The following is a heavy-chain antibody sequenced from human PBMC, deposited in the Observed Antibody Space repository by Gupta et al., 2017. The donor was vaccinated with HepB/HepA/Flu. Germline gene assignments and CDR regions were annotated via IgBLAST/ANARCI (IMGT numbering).Heavy chain of an antibody. D-gene: IGHD6-19*01. CDR2: LSGSGGST. J-gene: IGHJ4*02. V-gene: IGHV3-23*01. CDR3: AKHPSYSSVWYYFDY. Sequence: EVQLLESGGGLVQPGGSLRLSCAASGFTFSSYAMSWVRQAPGKGLEWVSTLSGSGGSTYYADSVKGRFTISRDNSKNTLYLQMNSPRAEDTAVYYCAKHPSYSSVWYYFDYWGQGTLVTVSS. CDR1: GFTFSSYA.